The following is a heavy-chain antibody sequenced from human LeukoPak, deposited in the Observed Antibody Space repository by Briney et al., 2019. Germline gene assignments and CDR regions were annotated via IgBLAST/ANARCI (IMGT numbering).Heavy chain of an antibody. Sequence: SETLSLTCTVSGGSISSYYWSWIRQPPGKGLEWIGYIYYSGSTNYNPSLKSRVTISVDTSKNQFSLKLSSVTAADTAVYYCARDVDYWGQGTLVTVSS. CDR1: GGSISSYY. CDR3: ARDVDY. J-gene: IGHJ4*02. V-gene: IGHV4-59*01. CDR2: IYYSGST.